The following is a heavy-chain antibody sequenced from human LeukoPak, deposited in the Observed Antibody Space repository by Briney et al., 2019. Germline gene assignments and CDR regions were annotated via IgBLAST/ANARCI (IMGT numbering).Heavy chain of an antibody. J-gene: IGHJ4*02. Sequence: GGSLRLSCAASGFTFSSYSMNWVRQAPGKGLEWVGFIRSKIYGGTPEYAASVKGRSTISRDDSKGIAYLQMDSLKTEDTAVYYCTRDQTPYYWGQGTLVTVSS. V-gene: IGHV3-49*04. CDR3: TRDQTPYY. CDR2: IRSKIYGGTP. CDR1: GFTFSSYS.